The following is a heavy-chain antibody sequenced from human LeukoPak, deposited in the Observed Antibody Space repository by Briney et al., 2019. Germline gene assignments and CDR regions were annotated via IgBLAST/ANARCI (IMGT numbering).Heavy chain of an antibody. V-gene: IGHV4-59*01. Sequence: SETLSLTCTVSGVSISSYYWSWIRQPPGKGLEWIGYIYYSGSTNYNPSLKSRVTISVDTSKNQFSLKLSSVTAADTAVYYCARDRRDGYNSFDYWGQGTLVTVSS. CDR3: ARDRRDGYNSFDY. J-gene: IGHJ4*02. CDR1: GVSISSYY. CDR2: IYYSGST. D-gene: IGHD5-24*01.